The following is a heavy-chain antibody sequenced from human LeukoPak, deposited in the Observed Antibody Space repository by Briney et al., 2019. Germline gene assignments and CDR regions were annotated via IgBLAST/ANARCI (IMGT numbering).Heavy chain of an antibody. J-gene: IGHJ4*02. V-gene: IGHV3-23*01. CDR1: GFTFSSYA. Sequence: PGGSLRLSCAASGFTFSSYAMSWVRQARGKGLEWVSAISGSGGSTYYADSVKGRFTISRDNSKNTLYLQMNSLRAEDTAVYYCAKETRLSSGSYAAFDYWGQGTLVTVSS. CDR2: ISGSGGST. D-gene: IGHD1-26*01. CDR3: AKETRLSSGSYAAFDY.